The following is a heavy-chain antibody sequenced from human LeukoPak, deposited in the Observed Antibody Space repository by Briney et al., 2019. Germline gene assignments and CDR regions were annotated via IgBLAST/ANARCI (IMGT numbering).Heavy chain of an antibody. CDR2: IYDSGST. V-gene: IGHV4-59*01. J-gene: IGHJ4*02. Sequence: SETLSLTSTVSGGSIRRYYWTWIRQPPGKGLEWIGYIYDSGSTDYNPSLKSRVTISVDTSKNQISLKVNPVTAADTAVYYCARAGAVGGYYSSPAPSNFDQWGQGTLVTVSS. CDR1: GGSIRRYY. D-gene: IGHD3-22*01. CDR3: ARAGAVGGYYSSPAPSNFDQ.